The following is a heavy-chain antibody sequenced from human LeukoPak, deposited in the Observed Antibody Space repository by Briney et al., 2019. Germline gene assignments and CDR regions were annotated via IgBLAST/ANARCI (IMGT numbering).Heavy chain of an antibody. Sequence: ASVKVSCKASGYPFTGYYMHWVRQAPGQGLEWMGRINPNSGGTNYAQKFQGRVTMTRDTSISTAYMELSRLRSDDTAVYYCARDLYGSGSYYNGDYWGQGTLVTVSS. D-gene: IGHD3-10*01. CDR3: ARDLYGSGSYYNGDY. CDR2: INPNSGGT. J-gene: IGHJ4*02. V-gene: IGHV1-2*06. CDR1: GYPFTGYY.